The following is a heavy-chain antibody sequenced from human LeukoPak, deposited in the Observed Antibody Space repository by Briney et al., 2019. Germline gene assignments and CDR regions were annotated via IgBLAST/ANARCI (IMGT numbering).Heavy chain of an antibody. CDR3: ARFEYSSSSAKYNWFDP. CDR2: IIPILGIA. Sequence: SVKVSCKASGYTFTSYDINWVRQATGQGLEWMGRIIPILGIANYAQKFQGRVTITADKSTSTAYMELSSLRSEDTAVYYCARFEYSSSSAKYNWFDPWGQGTLVTVSS. CDR1: GYTFTSYD. V-gene: IGHV1-69*04. D-gene: IGHD6-6*01. J-gene: IGHJ5*02.